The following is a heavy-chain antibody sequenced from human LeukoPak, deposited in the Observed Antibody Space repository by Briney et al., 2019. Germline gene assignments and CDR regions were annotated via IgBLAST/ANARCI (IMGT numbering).Heavy chain of an antibody. D-gene: IGHD2-21*02. CDR2: IKSKTDDGTT. J-gene: IGHJ6*02. CDR1: GFTFNTYT. V-gene: IGHV3-15*01. CDR3: TTGCGGDCYQLYYYYGMDV. Sequence: GGSLRLSCAASGFTFNTYTMSWVRQAPGKGLEWVGRIKSKTDDGTTDYAAPVKGRFTISRDDSKNTLYLQMNSLKTEDTAVYYCTTGCGGDCYQLYYYYGMDVWGQGTTVTVSS.